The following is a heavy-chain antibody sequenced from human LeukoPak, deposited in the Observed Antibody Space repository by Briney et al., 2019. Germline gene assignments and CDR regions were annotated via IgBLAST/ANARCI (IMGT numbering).Heavy chain of an antibody. J-gene: IGHJ4*02. V-gene: IGHV1-3*01. CDR3: AREDNGGNSGVIDY. D-gene: IGHD4-23*01. CDR1: GYTFTNYA. CDR2: VNAGDGNT. Sequence: ASVKVSCKASGYTFTNYAIHWVRQAPGQRLEWMGWVNAGDGNTMYSQRFQGRVTMTRDTSTSTVYMELSSLRSEDTAVYYCAREDNGGNSGVIDYWGQGTLVTVSS.